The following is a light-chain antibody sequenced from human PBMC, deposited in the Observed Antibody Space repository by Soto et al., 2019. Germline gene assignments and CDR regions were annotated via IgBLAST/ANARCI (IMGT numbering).Light chain of an antibody. V-gene: IGKV3-20*01. CDR2: GAS. CDR1: QSVSSSY. J-gene: IGKJ4*01. CDR3: QQYQSLT. Sequence: IVLTPYPAILALSPGDRATVSCRASQSVSSSYLAWYQNKPGQDPRLLIHGASSRVTGIQERFSGSGYGTEFTITITRLEPEDFAVYYCQQYQSLTFGGGTKVDIK.